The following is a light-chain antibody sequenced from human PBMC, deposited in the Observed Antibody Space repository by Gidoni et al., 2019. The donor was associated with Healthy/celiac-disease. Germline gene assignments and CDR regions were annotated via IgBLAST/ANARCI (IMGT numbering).Light chain of an antibody. CDR1: SSDVGGYNY. Sequence: QSSLTPPSSVSSSPRQSITISCTGTSSDVGGYNYVSWYQQHPGQAPKLMIYDVSNRPSGVSNRCSGSKSGNTASLTISGPQAEDEDDYYGSSYTSSSTKFGGGTKLTVL. J-gene: IGLJ3*02. V-gene: IGLV2-14*01. CDR3: SSYTSSSTK. CDR2: DVS.